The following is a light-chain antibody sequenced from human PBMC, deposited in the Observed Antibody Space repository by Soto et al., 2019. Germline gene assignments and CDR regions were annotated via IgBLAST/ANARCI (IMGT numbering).Light chain of an antibody. CDR3: KQYNCSSVT. CDR1: QSISSW. J-gene: IGKJ4*01. CDR2: DAS. V-gene: IGKV1-5*01. Sequence: DIQMTHSLSTLSVSEGDRVTITCRASQSISSWLAWYQQKPGKAPKLLIYDASSLESGVPLRFSGSGSGTEFTLTINSLQPDDLATYYCKQYNCSSVTFGGGTKVDI.